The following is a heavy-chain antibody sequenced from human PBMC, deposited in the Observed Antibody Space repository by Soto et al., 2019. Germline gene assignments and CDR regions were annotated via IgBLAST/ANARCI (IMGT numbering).Heavy chain of an antibody. CDR3: ARAIIFFKSTADPRTWSPS. D-gene: IGHD3-3*01. J-gene: IGHJ5*02. CDR2: LYFNGGT. Sequence: SETLSLTCNVSGGPINSPDYYWTWIRQSPGKGLEWIGYLYFNGGTQYNPSLRTPISMSLDTSKKHFSLKMRSVTGADTAVYYCARAIIFFKSTADPRTWSPSCAQG. V-gene: IGHV4-30-4*01. CDR1: GGPINSPDYY.